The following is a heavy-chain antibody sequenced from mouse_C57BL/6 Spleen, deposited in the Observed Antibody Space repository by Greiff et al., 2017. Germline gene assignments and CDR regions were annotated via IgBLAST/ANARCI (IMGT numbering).Heavy chain of an antibody. J-gene: IGHJ4*01. CDR1: GFSLTSYG. V-gene: IGHV2-2*01. CDR3: ARRKATVGAMDY. D-gene: IGHD1-1*01. Sequence: QVQLKESGPGLVQPSQSLSITCTVSGFSLTSYGVPWVRQSPGKGLEWLGVICSGGSTDYNAAFISRLSISKDNSKSQVFFKMNSLQAADTAIYYCARRKATVGAMDYWGQGTSVTVSS. CDR2: ICSGGST.